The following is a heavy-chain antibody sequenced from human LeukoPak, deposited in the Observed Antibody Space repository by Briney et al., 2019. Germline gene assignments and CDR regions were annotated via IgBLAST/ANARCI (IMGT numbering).Heavy chain of an antibody. CDR1: GFTFSSYA. CDR3: ARDGYGAFDY. J-gene: IGHJ4*02. Sequence: GRSLRLSCAASGFTFSSYAMHWVRQAPGKGLEWVAVISYDGSNKYYADSVKGRFTISRDNSKNTLYLQMNSLRAEDTAVYYCARDGYGAFDYWGQGTLVTVSS. V-gene: IGHV3-30-3*01. D-gene: IGHD4-17*01. CDR2: ISYDGSNK.